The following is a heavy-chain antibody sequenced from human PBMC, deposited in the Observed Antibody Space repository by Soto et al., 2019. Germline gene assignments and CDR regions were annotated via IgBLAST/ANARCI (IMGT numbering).Heavy chain of an antibody. V-gene: IGHV4-31*03. Sequence: SQTLSLTCTVSGASISSGGYYWSWIRQHPGKGLEWIGYIYYSGSTYYNPSLKSRVTISVDTSKNQFSLKLSSVTAADTAVYYCARVPYYYGSGSSYYFDYWGQGTLVTGSS. D-gene: IGHD3-10*01. CDR3: ARVPYYYGSGSSYYFDY. CDR1: GASISSGGYY. J-gene: IGHJ4*02. CDR2: IYYSGST.